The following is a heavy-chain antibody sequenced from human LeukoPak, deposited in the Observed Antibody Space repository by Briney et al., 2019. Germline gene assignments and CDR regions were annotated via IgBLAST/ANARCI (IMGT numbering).Heavy chain of an antibody. J-gene: IGHJ4*02. Sequence: SETLSLTCTVSGYSISSGYYWGWIRQPPGKGLEWIGSIYHSGSTYYNPSLKSRVTISVDTSKNQFSLKLSSVTAADTAVYYCARAIEVGAMTPFDYWGQGTLVTVSS. CDR1: GYSISSGYY. CDR3: ARAIEVGAMTPFDY. D-gene: IGHD1-26*01. CDR2: IYHSGST. V-gene: IGHV4-38-2*02.